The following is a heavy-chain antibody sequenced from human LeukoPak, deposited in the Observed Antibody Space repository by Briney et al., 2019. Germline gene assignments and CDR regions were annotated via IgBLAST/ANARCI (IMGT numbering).Heavy chain of an antibody. CDR1: GYTFTGYY. CDR3: ARQGTGTTYYYYGMDV. CDR2: INPNSGGT. D-gene: IGHD1-7*01. V-gene: IGHV1-2*06. J-gene: IGHJ6*02. Sequence: ASVKVSCKASGYTFTGYYMHWVRQAPGQGLEWMGRINPNSGGTNYAQKFQGRVTMTRDTSTSTAYMELSSLRSEDTAVYYCARQGTGTTYYYYGMDVWGQGTTVTVSS.